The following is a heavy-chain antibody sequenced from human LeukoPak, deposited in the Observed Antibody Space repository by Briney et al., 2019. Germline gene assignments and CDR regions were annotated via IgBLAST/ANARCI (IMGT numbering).Heavy chain of an antibody. CDR2: INHSGST. CDR1: GGSFSGYY. V-gene: IGHV4-34*01. CDR3: ARVRRDGYPHPFIY. D-gene: IGHD5-24*01. Sequence: SETLSLTCAVYGGSFSGYYWSWIRQPPGKGLEWIGEINHSGSTNYNPSLKSRVTISVDTSKNQFSLKLSSVTAADTAVYYCARVRRDGYPHPFIYWGQGTLVTVSS. J-gene: IGHJ4*02.